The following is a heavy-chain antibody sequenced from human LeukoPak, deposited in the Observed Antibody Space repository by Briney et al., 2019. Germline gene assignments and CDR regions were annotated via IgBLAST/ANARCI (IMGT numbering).Heavy chain of an antibody. CDR2: ISRSGAYT. CDR1: GFTFNDYD. D-gene: IGHD6-19*01. J-gene: IGHJ3*02. Sequence: GGSLRLSCAGSGFTFNDYDMNWVRQAPGKGPEWVSYISRSGAYTYYTDSVKGRFTVSRDNAKNTLYLQMNSLRAEDTAVYYCAKDMAVAGGAFDIWGQGTMVTVPS. CDR3: AKDMAVAGGAFDI. V-gene: IGHV3-11*05.